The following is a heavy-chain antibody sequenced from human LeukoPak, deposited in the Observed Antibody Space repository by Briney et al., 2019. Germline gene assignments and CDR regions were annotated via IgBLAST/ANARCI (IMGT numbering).Heavy chain of an antibody. CDR2: IWYDGSNK. V-gene: IGHV3-33*01. CDR3: ARESIAAAGYNWFDP. J-gene: IGHJ5*02. CDR1: GFTFSSYG. Sequence: GGSLRPSCAASGFTFSSYGMHWVRQAPGKGLEWVAVIWYDGSNKYYADSVKGRFTISRDNSKNTLYLQMNSLRAEDTAVYYCARESIAAAGYNWFDPWGQGTLVTVSS. D-gene: IGHD6-13*01.